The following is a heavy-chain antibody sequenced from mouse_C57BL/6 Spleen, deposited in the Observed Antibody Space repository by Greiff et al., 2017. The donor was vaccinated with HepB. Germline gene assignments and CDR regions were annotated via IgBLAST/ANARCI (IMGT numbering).Heavy chain of an antibody. Sequence: VQLQQSGAELVKPGASVKISCKASGYAFSSYWMNWVKQRPGKGLEWIGQIYPGDGDTNYNGKFKGKATLTADKSSSTAYMQLSSLTSEDSAVYFCARHGSSPAWFAYWGQGTLVTVSA. CDR3: ARHGSSPAWFAY. D-gene: IGHD1-1*01. CDR2: IYPGDGDT. V-gene: IGHV1-80*01. CDR1: GYAFSSYW. J-gene: IGHJ3*01.